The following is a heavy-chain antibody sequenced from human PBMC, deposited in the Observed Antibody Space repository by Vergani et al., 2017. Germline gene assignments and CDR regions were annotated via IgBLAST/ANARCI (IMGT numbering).Heavy chain of an antibody. CDR2: MNPNSGNT. Sequence: QVQLVQSGAEVKKPGASVKVSCKASGYTFTSYDINWVRQATGQGLEWMGWMNPNSGNTGYAQKFQGRVTMTRNTSISTAYMELSSLRSEDTSVYYCARDPSLEWLFPSINWFDPWGQGTLVTVSS. V-gene: IGHV1-8*01. CDR1: GYTFTSYD. J-gene: IGHJ5*02. CDR3: ARDPSLEWLFPSINWFDP. D-gene: IGHD3-3*01.